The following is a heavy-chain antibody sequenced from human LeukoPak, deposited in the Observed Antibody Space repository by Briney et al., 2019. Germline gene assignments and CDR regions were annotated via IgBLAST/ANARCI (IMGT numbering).Heavy chain of an antibody. V-gene: IGHV1-18*01. CDR1: GYTFTSYG. CDR3: ARDLGATVVRGTDY. Sequence: AASVKVSCKASGYTFTSYGISWVRQAPGQGLEWMGWISAYNGNTNYAQKLQGRVTMTTDTSTTTAYMELRSLRSDDTAVYYCARDLGATVVRGTDYWGQGTLVTVSS. J-gene: IGHJ4*02. CDR2: ISAYNGNT. D-gene: IGHD3-10*01.